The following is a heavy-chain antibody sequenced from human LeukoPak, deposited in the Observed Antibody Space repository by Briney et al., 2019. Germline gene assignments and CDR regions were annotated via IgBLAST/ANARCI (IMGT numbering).Heavy chain of an antibody. CDR3: ARAANPPSFDY. CDR2: IYHSGST. J-gene: IGHJ4*02. V-gene: IGHV4-38-2*02. Sequence: SETLSLTCTVSGYSISSGYYWGWIRQPPGKGLEWIGSIYHSGSTYYNPSLKSRVTISVDTSKNQFSLKLSSVTAADTAVYYCARAANPPSFDYWGQGTLVTVSS. CDR1: GYSISSGYY.